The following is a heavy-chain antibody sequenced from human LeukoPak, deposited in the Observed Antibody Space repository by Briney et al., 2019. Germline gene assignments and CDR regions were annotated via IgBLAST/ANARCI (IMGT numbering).Heavy chain of an antibody. J-gene: IGHJ4*01. D-gene: IGHD3-22*01. CDR1: GFTFSSYA. V-gene: IGHV3-23*01. Sequence: PGGSLRLSCAASGFTFSSYAMSWVRQAPGKGLEWVSAISGGGGSTYYADSVKGRFTISRDNSKNTLYLQMNSLRAEDTAVYYCAKDSVVVITPIDYWGQEPWSPSPQ. CDR3: AKDSVVVITPIDY. CDR2: ISGGGGST.